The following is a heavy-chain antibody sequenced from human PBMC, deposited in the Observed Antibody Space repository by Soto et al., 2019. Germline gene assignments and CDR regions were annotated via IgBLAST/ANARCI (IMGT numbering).Heavy chain of an antibody. CDR1: GGSVSSGSYY. Sequence: SETLSLTCTVSGGSVSSGSYYWSWIRQPPGKGLEWIGYIYYSGSTNYNPSLKSRVTISVDTSKNQFSLKLSSVTAADTAVYYCARMRGLGEISPYLDYWGQGALVTVSS. CDR3: ARMRGLGEISPYLDY. V-gene: IGHV4-61*01. J-gene: IGHJ4*02. CDR2: IYYSGST. D-gene: IGHD3-16*01.